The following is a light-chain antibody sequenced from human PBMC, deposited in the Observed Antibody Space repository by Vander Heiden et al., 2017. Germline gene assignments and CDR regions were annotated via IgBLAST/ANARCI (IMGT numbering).Light chain of an antibody. V-gene: IGKV3-11*01. CDR1: QSVSSY. CDR3: QQRSNWPLT. J-gene: IGKJ4*01. CDR2: DAS. Sequence: ISLTPPLGTLSLSAGERATLSCRASQSVSSYLAWYQQKPGQAPRLLIYDASNRATGIPARFSGSGSGTDFTLTISSLEPEDFAVYYCQQRSNWPLTFGGGTKVEIK.